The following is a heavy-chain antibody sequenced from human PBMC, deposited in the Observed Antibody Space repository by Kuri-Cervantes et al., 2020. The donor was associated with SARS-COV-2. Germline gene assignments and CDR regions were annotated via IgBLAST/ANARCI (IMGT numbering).Heavy chain of an antibody. Sequence: SCTVSGGSISSYYWSWIRQPPGKGLEWIGYIYYSGSTNYNPSLKSRVTISVDTSKNQLSLKLSSVTAADTAVYYCARTYGSGTPPSYWGQGTLVTVSS. V-gene: IGHV4-59*12. D-gene: IGHD3-10*01. CDR1: GGSISSYY. J-gene: IGHJ4*02. CDR3: ARTYGSGTPPSY. CDR2: IYYSGST.